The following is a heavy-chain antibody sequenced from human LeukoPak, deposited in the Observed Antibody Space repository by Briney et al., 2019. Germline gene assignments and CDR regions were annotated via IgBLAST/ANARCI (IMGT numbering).Heavy chain of an antibody. CDR1: GFSFNTFW. J-gene: IGHJ4*02. CDR2: INQGGTET. Sequence: PGGPLRLSCATSGFSFNTFWLNWVRQAPGKGLERVATINQGGTETYYVDSVKGRFTISRDNSKSTPYLQMNSLRFEDTAVYYGFQWYYYDSGTSFRCFDYWGQGTLVTVSS. D-gene: IGHD3-10*01. CDR3: FQWYYYDSGTSFRCFDY. V-gene: IGHV3-7*03.